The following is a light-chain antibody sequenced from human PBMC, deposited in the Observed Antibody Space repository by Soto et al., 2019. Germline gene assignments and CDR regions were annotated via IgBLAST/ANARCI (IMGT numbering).Light chain of an antibody. CDR1: SSDVGGYNY. CDR2: EVS. CDR3: SSYTSTSTPYV. V-gene: IGLV2-14*01. Sequence: QSALTQPASVSGSPGQSITISCIGTSSDVGGYNYVSWYQQHPGKAPKLMIYEVSTRPSGVSNRFSGSKSGNTASLTISGLQAEDESDYYCSSYTSTSTPYVFGTGTKLTVL. J-gene: IGLJ1*01.